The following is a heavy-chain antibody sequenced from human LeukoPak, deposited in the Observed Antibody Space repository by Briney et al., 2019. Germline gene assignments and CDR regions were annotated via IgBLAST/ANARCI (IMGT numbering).Heavy chain of an antibody. J-gene: IGHJ4*02. V-gene: IGHV1-3*01. D-gene: IGHD6-19*01. CDR3: ASGAVAGAVDY. CDR2: INAGNGNT. Sequence: GASVKVSCKASGYTFTSYAMHWVRQAPGQRLEWMGWINAGNGNTKYPQKFQGRVTITRDTSASTAYMELSSLRSEDTAVYYCASGAVAGAVDYWGQGTLVTVSS. CDR1: GYTFTSYA.